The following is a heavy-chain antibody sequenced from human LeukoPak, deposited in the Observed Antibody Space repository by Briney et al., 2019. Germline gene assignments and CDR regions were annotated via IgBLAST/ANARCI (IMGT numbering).Heavy chain of an antibody. J-gene: IGHJ4*02. CDR3: ARGPGDYFDY. D-gene: IGHD4-17*01. CDR2: IAYDGTNI. V-gene: IGHV3-30*14. CDR1: QFTFNIYP. Sequence: GGSLRLSCAASQFTFNIYPMHWVRQAPGKGLEWVATIAYDGTNIFYADSVRGRFTISRDDSKNTLYLQMNSLRAEDTAVYYCARGPGDYFDYWGQGTLVTVSS.